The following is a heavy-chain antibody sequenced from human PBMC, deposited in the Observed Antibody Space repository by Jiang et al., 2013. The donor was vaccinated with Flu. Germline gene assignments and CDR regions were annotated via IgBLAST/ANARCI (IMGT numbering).Heavy chain of an antibody. V-gene: IGHV1-69*01. CDR2: IIPIFGTA. J-gene: IGHJ6*02. CDR3: ARKGSYSSSPVHYYGMDV. D-gene: IGHD6-6*01. Sequence: QSGAEVKKPGSSVKVSCKASGYTFSNYVISWVRQAPGQGLEWMGGIIPIFGTANYAQKFQGRVTITADESTSTAYMELSSLRSEDTAVYYCARKGSYSSSPVHYYGMDVWGQGTTGHRLL. CDR1: GYTFSNYV.